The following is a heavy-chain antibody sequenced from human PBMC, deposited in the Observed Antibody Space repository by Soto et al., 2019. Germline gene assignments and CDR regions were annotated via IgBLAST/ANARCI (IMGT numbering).Heavy chain of an antibody. CDR1: GFTFSSYG. J-gene: IGHJ4*02. Sequence: GGSLRLSCAASGFTFSSYGMHWVRQAPGKGLEWVAGISYDGSNKDYADSVKGRFTISRDNSKNTLYLQMNSLRAEDTAVYYCAKDGVLMVYAIGYYFDYWGQGTLVTVSS. CDR3: AKDGVLMVYAIGYYFDY. D-gene: IGHD2-8*01. V-gene: IGHV3-30*18. CDR2: ISYDGSNK.